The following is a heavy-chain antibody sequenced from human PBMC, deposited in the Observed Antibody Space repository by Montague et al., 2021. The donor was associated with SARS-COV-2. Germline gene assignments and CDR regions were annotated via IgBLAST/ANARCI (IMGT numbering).Heavy chain of an antibody. V-gene: IGHV3-53*01. CDR1: GFTVSSNY. Sequence: SLRLSCAASGFTVSSNYMSWVRQAPGKGLQWVSVIYSGGSTYSADSVKGRFTVSRDNSKNTLILQMNSLRAEDTAVYYCARGGGYYSYGMDVWGQGTLLSVSS. CDR3: ARGGGYYSYGMDV. D-gene: IGHD2-15*01. J-gene: IGHJ6*02. CDR2: IYSGGST.